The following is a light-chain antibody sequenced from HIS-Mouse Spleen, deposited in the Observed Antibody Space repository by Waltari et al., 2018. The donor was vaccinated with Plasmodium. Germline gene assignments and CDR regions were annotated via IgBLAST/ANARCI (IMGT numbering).Light chain of an antibody. J-gene: IGKJ2*01. CDR1: QSVLYSSNNKYY. Sequence: DIVMTQSPDSLAVSLGERATINCKSSQSVLYSSNNKYYLAWYQQKPGQPPKLLIYWASTRESGVPDRISGSGSGTDFTLTISSLQAEDVAVYYCQQYYSTPYTFGQGTKLEIK. V-gene: IGKV4-1*01. CDR2: WAS. CDR3: QQYYSTPYT.